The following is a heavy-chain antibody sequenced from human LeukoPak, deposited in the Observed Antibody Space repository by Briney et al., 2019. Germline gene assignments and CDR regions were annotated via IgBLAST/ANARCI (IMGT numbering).Heavy chain of an antibody. CDR3: ARREGGDCFDY. CDR2: IYYSGST. D-gene: IGHD2-21*01. Sequence: PSETLSLTCTVSGGSISSYYWIWLPQPPRKGQERIAYIYYSGSTNYNPSLKSRFTISVDTSKNQFSLKLRSVTAADPAVYYCARREGGDCFDYWGQGTLVTVSS. J-gene: IGHJ4*02. V-gene: IGHV4-59*01. CDR1: GGSISSYY.